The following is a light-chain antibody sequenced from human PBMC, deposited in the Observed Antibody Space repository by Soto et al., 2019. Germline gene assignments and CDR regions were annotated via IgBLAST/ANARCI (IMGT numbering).Light chain of an antibody. CDR1: QGISSY. CDR3: QHYYSYPWT. V-gene: IGKV1-8*01. Sequence: AIRMTQSPSSFSASTGDRVTITCRASQGISSYLAWYQQKPGKAPKLLIYAASTLQSGVPSRFSGSGSGTDFTLTISRLQSEDFATYYCQHYYSYPWTFGQGTKVEIK. J-gene: IGKJ1*01. CDR2: AAS.